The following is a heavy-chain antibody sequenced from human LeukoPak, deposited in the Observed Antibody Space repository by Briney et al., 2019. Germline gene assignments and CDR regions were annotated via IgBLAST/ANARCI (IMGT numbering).Heavy chain of an antibody. CDR1: GGSISSSNW. D-gene: IGHD1-26*01. J-gene: IGHJ6*02. Sequence: SETLSLTCAVSGGSISSSNWWSWVRQPPGKGLEWIGEIYHSGSTNYNPSPKSRVTISVDKSKNQFSLKLSSVAAADTAVYYCARAVELYYYGMDVWGQGTTVTVSS. CDR3: ARAVELYYYGMDV. V-gene: IGHV4-4*02. CDR2: IYHSGST.